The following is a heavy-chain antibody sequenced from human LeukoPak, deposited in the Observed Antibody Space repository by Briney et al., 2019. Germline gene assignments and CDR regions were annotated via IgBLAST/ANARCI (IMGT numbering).Heavy chain of an antibody. CDR1: GFTFSSYA. D-gene: IGHD2-15*01. Sequence: PGGSLRLSCAASGFTFSSYAMHWVRQAPGKGLEWVAVISYDGSNKYYADSVKGRFTISRDNSKNTLYLQMNSLRAEDTAVYYCAAVVARYFDYWGQGTLVTVSS. J-gene: IGHJ4*02. CDR2: ISYDGSNK. CDR3: AAVVARYFDY. V-gene: IGHV3-30-3*01.